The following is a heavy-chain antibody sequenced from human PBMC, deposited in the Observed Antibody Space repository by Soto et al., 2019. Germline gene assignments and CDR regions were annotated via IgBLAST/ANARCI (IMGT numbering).Heavy chain of an antibody. J-gene: IGHJ4*02. CDR1: GGTFSSYA. CDR2: IIPIFGTA. CDR3: ATYYYDSSGSQGPFDY. Sequence: ASVKVSCKASGGTFSSYAISWVRQAPGQGLEWMGGIIPIFGTANYAQKFQGRVTITADESTSTAYMELSSLRSEDTAVYYCATYYYDSSGSQGPFDYWGQGTLVTVSS. D-gene: IGHD3-22*01. V-gene: IGHV1-69*13.